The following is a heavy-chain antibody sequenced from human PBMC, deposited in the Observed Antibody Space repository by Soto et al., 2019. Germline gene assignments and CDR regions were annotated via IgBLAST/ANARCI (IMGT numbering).Heavy chain of an antibody. D-gene: IGHD6-13*01. V-gene: IGHV5-51*01. Sequence: GESLKISCKGSGYSFSSYWIGWVRQMPWKGPEWMGIIYPQRSDVRYSPSFLGQVTISADKPITTAYLQWSGLKASDTAIYYCARLSYSTDSDPTRPFDFWGPGTLVTVSS. CDR2: IYPQRSDV. CDR3: ARLSYSTDSDPTRPFDF. CDR1: GYSFSSYW. J-gene: IGHJ4*02.